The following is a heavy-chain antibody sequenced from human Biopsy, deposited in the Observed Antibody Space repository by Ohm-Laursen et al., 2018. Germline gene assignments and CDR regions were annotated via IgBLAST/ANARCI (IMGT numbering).Heavy chain of an antibody. J-gene: IGHJ4*02. CDR2: INCKTGAT. CDR3: ARDPLNGHKHFDY. D-gene: IGHD2-8*01. CDR1: SYTFTDYN. V-gene: IGHV1-2*02. Sequence: ASVNASCKASSYTFTDYNIHWMRQAPGQGLEWLGYINCKTGATNYAQKFQGTVTMTRDTSISTAYLALGSLRSADTAIYYCARDPLNGHKHFDYWGQGSLVTVSS.